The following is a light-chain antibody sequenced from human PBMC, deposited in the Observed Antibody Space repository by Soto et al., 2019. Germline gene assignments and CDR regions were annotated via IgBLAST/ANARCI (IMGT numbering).Light chain of an antibody. Sequence: QSVLTQPPSVSEAPGQRVTISCTGSSSNIGAGYDVLWYQQLPGTAPKLLIYGNSNRPSGVPDRFSGSKSGTSASLAITGLQAEDEADYYCQSYDSSLSGWVFGGGTKLTVL. CDR2: GNS. V-gene: IGLV1-40*01. J-gene: IGLJ3*02. CDR3: QSYDSSLSGWV. CDR1: SSNIGAGYD.